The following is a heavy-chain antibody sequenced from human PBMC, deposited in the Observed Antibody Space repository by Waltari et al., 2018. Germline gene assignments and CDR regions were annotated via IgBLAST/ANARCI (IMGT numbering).Heavy chain of an antibody. J-gene: IGHJ4*02. CDR1: GYSISSGY. CDR2: IIPIFGTA. Sequence: QVQLQESGPGLVKPSETLSLTCAVSGYSISSGYYWGWIRQPPGKGLEWMGGIIPIFGTANYAQKFQGRVTITADESTSTAYMELSSLRSEDTAVYYCAIMITFGGAVSWGDYFDYWGQGTLVTVSS. D-gene: IGHD3-16*01. V-gene: IGHV1-69*01. CDR3: AIMITFGGAVSWGDYFDY.